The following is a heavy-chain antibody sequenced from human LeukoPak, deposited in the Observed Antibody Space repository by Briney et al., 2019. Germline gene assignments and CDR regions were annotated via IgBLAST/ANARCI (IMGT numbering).Heavy chain of an antibody. CDR3: ARAHFYCGGDCYLVDAFDI. CDR2: ISAYNGNT. D-gene: IGHD2-21*01. CDR1: GYTFTSYG. Sequence: ASVKVSCKASGYTFTSYGISWVRQAPGQGLEWMGWISAYNGNTNYAQKLQGRVTMTTDTSTSTAYMELRSLRSDDTAVYYCARAHFYCGGDCYLVDAFDIWGQGTMVTVSS. V-gene: IGHV1-18*01. J-gene: IGHJ3*02.